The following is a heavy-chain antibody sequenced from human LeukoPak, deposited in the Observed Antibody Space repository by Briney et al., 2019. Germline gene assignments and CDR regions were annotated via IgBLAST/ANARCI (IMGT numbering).Heavy chain of an antibody. CDR2: INNDGSTT. D-gene: IGHD3-10*01. Sequence: GGSLRLSCAASGFPFANTWMHWVRQAPGKGLVWVSLINNDGSTTNYADSVKGRFTISRDNAKNTVYLQMNSLRAEDTAVYYCAIGGTYGSGSWGQGTLVTVSS. V-gene: IGHV3-74*01. J-gene: IGHJ4*02. CDR1: GFPFANTW. CDR3: AIGGTYGSGS.